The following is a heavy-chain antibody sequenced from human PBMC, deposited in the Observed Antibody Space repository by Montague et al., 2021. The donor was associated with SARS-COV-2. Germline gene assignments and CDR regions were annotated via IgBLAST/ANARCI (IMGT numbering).Heavy chain of an antibody. CDR2: INQSGSI. J-gene: IGHJ6*03. Sequence: SETLSLTCAVSGGSFSGFYWSWVRQSPGEGLEWIGEINQSGSINYNPSLKSRVTILVDTSKNQFSLKLTSVTAADTAVYYCARGQEGANMVLMVLGFYYYMDVWGKGTTVTVSS. D-gene: IGHD2-8*01. V-gene: IGHV4-34*01. CDR3: ARGQEGANMVLMVLGFYYYMDV. CDR1: GGSFSGFY.